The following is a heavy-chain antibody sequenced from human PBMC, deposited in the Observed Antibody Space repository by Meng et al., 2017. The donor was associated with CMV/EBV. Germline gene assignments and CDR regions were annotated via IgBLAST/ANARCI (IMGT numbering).Heavy chain of an antibody. J-gene: IGHJ6*02. CDR2: IIPIFGTA. Sequence: SVKVSCKASGGTFSSYAISWVRQAPGQGLEWMGGIIPIFGTANYAQKFQGRVTITTDESTSTAYMELSSLRSEDTAVYYCASNGYTLGYYYYYGMDVWGQGTTVTVSS. D-gene: IGHD5-24*01. CDR1: GGTFSSYA. CDR3: ASNGYTLGYYYYYGMDV. V-gene: IGHV1-69*05.